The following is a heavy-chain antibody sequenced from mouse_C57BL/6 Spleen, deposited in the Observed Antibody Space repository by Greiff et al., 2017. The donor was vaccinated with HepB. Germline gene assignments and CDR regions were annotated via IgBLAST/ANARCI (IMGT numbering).Heavy chain of an antibody. V-gene: IGHV1-82*01. J-gene: IGHJ4*01. CDR2: IYPGDGDT. CDR1: GYAFSSSW. D-gene: IGHD3-2*02. Sequence: VKLVESGPELVKPGASVKISCKASGYAFSSSWMNWVKQRPGKGLEWIGRIYPGDGDTNYNGKFKGKATLTADKSSSTAYMQLSSLTSEDSAVYFCARKAQVLYAMDYWGQGTSVTVSS. CDR3: ARKAQVLYAMDY.